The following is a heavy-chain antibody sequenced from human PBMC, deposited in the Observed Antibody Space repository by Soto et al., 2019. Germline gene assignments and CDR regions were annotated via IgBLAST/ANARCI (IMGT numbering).Heavy chain of an antibody. V-gene: IGHV4-30-4*01. CDR2: IYYSGST. D-gene: IGHD6-6*01. J-gene: IGHJ5*02. CDR1: GGSISSGDYY. Sequence: QGQLQESGPGLVKPSQTLSLTCTVSGGSISSGDYYWSWIRQPPGKGLEWIGYIYYSGSTYYNPSLKSRVIISVDTSKNQFSLKLSSVTAADTAVYYCARERPDGARLDPWGQGTLVTVSS. CDR3: ARERPDGARLDP.